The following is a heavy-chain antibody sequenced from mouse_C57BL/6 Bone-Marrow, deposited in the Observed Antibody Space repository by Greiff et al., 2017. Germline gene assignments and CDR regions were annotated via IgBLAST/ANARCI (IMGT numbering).Heavy chain of an antibody. CDR1: GYSITSGYY. CDR2: ISYDGSN. D-gene: IGHD2-4*01. CDR3: ARGVYYDYEVDY. V-gene: IGHV3-6*01. Sequence: ESGPGLVKHSQSLSLTCSVTGYSITSGYYWNWIRQFPGNKLEWMGYISYDGSNNYNPSLKNRISITRDTSKNQFFLKLNSVTTEDTATYYCARGVYYDYEVDYWGQGTTLTVSS. J-gene: IGHJ2*01.